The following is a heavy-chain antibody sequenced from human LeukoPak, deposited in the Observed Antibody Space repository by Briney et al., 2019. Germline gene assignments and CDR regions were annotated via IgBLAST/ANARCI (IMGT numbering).Heavy chain of an antibody. CDR3: ARESPKWEPPDPYYYMDV. D-gene: IGHD1-26*01. Sequence: GGSLRLSCAASGFTFSDHYMDWVRQAPGKGLEWVGRTRNKANSYTTEYAASVKGRFTISRDGSKNSLHLQMNSLKTEDTAVYYCARESPKWEPPDPYYYMDVWGKGTTVTVSS. J-gene: IGHJ6*03. CDR1: GFTFSDHY. V-gene: IGHV3-72*01. CDR2: TRNKANSYTT.